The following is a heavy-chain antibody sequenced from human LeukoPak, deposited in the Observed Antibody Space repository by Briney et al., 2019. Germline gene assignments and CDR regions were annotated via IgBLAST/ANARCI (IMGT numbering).Heavy chain of an antibody. D-gene: IGHD1-26*01. J-gene: IGHJ4*02. CDR3: AKDRRVGVTPCFDY. Sequence: GGSLRLSCAASGFTFSDYYMSWIRQAPGKGLEWVSSLSGSGDSTYYADSVRGRFTISRDNSNNTLHLQMNSLRAEDTAVYYCAKDRRVGVTPCFDYWGQGALVTVSS. CDR2: LSGSGDST. CDR1: GFTFSDYY. V-gene: IGHV3-23*01.